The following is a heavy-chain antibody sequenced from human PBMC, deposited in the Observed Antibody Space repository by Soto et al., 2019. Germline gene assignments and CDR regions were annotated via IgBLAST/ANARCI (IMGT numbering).Heavy chain of an antibody. CDR3: AKRDYDILTGSGDAFDI. CDR2: ISGSGGST. CDR1: GFTFSSYA. Sequence: PGGSLRLSCAASGFTFSSYAMSWVRQAPGKGLEWVSAISGSGGSTYYADSVKGRFTISRDNSKNTLYLQMNSLRAEDTAVYYCAKRDYDILTGSGDAFDIWGQGTLVT. V-gene: IGHV3-23*01. J-gene: IGHJ3*02. D-gene: IGHD3-9*01.